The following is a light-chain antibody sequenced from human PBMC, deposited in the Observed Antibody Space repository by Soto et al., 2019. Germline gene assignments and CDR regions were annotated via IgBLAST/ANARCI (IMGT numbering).Light chain of an antibody. Sequence: DLQMTQSPSTLSASVGDRVTITCRASQSISSWLAWYQQKPGKAPKLLIYKASSLESGVPSRFSGSGSGTEFTLTSSSLQADDFATYYCQQYNSYSTFGQGTKVEIK. J-gene: IGKJ1*01. CDR1: QSISSW. CDR3: QQYNSYST. V-gene: IGKV1-5*03. CDR2: KAS.